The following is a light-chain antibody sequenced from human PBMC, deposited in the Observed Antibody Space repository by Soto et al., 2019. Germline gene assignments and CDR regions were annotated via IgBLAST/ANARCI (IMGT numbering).Light chain of an antibody. Sequence: DIQMTQSPSTLSASVGDRVTLTCRASQSISTWLAWYQQKPGKAPKLLIYKASGLESGVPSRFSGSGAGTDFTLSITSLQPEDFATYYCQQTSSTPLTFGGGTKVDIK. CDR1: QSISTW. V-gene: IGKV1-5*03. CDR3: QQTSSTPLT. J-gene: IGKJ4*01. CDR2: KAS.